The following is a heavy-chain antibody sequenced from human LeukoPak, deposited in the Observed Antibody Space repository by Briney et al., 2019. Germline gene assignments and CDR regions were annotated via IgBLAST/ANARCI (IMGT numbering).Heavy chain of an antibody. V-gene: IGHV3-30*01. CDR1: GFTFSSYA. J-gene: IGHJ4*02. Sequence: GGSLRLSCAASGFTFSSYAMHWVRQAPGKGLEWVAVISYDGSNKYYADSVKGRFTISRDNSKNTLYLQMNSLRAEDTAVYYCASLGTDYSDSSGYFDYWGQGTLVTVSS. CDR3: ASLGTDYSDSSGYFDY. D-gene: IGHD3-22*01. CDR2: ISYDGSNK.